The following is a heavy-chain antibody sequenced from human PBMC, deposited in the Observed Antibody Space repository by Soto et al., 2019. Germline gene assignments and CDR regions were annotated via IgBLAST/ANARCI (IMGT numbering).Heavy chain of an antibody. V-gene: IGHV4-39*01. CDR3: ARGFGRSHFDY. D-gene: IGHD3-16*01. J-gene: IGHJ4*02. CDR2: FHYSGST. Sequence: SETLSLTCTVSGGSISSRDSYWGWIRQPPGKGLEWIGSFHYSGSTYYNPSLKSRVTISVDTSENQLSLRVTSVTAADTAVYYCARGFGRSHFDYWGQGTLVTAPQ. CDR1: GGSISSRDSY.